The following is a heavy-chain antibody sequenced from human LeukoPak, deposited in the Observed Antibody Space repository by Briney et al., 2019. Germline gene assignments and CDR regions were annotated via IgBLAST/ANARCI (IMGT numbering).Heavy chain of an antibody. CDR1: GGSISSGSYY. J-gene: IGHJ4*02. D-gene: IGHD1-26*01. Sequence: PSETLSLTCTVSGGSISSGSYYWSWIRQPAGKGLEWIWRNYTSGSTNYNPSLKSRVTISVDTSKNQFSLKLSSVTAADTAVYYCARNSGSYAGIDYRGQGTLVTVSS. CDR2: NYTSGST. V-gene: IGHV4-61*02. CDR3: ARNSGSYAGIDY.